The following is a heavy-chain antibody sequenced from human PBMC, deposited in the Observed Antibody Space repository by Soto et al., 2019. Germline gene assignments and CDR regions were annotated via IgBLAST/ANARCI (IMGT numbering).Heavy chain of an antibody. CDR3: ARDSIAAAGTPNFDY. V-gene: IGHV1-46*01. J-gene: IGHJ4*02. D-gene: IGHD6-13*01. CDR2: INPSGGST. CDR1: GYTFTSYY. Sequence: ASVKVSCQASGYTFTSYYMHWVRQAPGQGLEWMGIINPSGGSTSYAQKFQGRVTMTRDTSTSTVYMELSSLRSEDTAVYYCARDSIAAAGTPNFDYWGQRTLVTVSS.